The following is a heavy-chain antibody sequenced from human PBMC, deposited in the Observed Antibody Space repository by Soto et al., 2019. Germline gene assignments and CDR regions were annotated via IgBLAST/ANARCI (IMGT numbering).Heavy chain of an antibody. CDR3: AREPARPGYDSSGYYYYDAFDI. D-gene: IGHD3-22*01. CDR1: GGYISSYY. Sequence: SSETLSLTCTVSGGYISSYYWSWIRQPPGKGLEWIGYIYYSGSTNYNPSLKSRVTISVDTSKNQFSLKLSSVTAADTAVYYCAREPARPGYDSSGYYYYDAFDIWGQGTMVTVSS. V-gene: IGHV4-59*01. CDR2: IYYSGST. J-gene: IGHJ3*02.